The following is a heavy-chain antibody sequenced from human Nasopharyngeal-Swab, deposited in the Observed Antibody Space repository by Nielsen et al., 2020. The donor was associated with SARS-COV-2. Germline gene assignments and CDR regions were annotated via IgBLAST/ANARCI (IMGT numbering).Heavy chain of an antibody. CDR2: ISSSSSTI. D-gene: IGHD6-13*01. Sequence: GGSLRLSCAASGFTFSSYSMNWVRQAPGKGLEWVSYISSSSSTIYYADSVKGRFTISRDNAKNSLYLQMNSLRDEDTAVYYCARGTGSWWGNWFDPWGQGTLVTVSS. CDR1: GFTFSSYS. J-gene: IGHJ5*02. CDR3: ARGTGSWWGNWFDP. V-gene: IGHV3-48*02.